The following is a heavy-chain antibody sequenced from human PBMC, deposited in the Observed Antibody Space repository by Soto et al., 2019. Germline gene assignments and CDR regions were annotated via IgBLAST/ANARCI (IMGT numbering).Heavy chain of an antibody. CDR1: GGSISSGGYY. Sequence: QVQLQESGPGLVKPSQILSLTCTVSGGSISSGGYYWSWIRQHPGKGLEGSGYIYYSGSTYYIPSLKSGVTXSXXTSKNPLPLMLSFLTAADTAVYYCAREWRDCYFDYWGRGPLVTVSS. V-gene: IGHV4-31*03. J-gene: IGHJ4*02. D-gene: IGHD2-21*02. CDR3: AREWRDCYFDY. CDR2: IYYSGST.